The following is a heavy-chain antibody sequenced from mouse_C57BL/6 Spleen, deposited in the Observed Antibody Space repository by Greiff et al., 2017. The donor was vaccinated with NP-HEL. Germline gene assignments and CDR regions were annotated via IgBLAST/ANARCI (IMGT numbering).Heavy chain of an antibody. CDR3: ARSHYYGSSLSYWYFDV. D-gene: IGHD1-1*01. CDR1: GYTFTSYW. V-gene: IGHV1-55*01. CDR2: IYPGSGST. Sequence: QVQLQQPGAELVKPGASVKMSCKASGYTFTSYWITWVKQRPGQGLEWIGDIYPGSGSTNYNEKFKSKATLTVDTSSSTAYMQLSSLTSEDSAVYDCARSHYYGSSLSYWYFDVWGTGTTVTVSS. J-gene: IGHJ1*03.